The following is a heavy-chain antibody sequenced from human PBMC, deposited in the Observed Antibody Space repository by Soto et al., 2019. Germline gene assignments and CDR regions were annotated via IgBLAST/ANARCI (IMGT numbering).Heavy chain of an antibody. CDR1: GFTFSSYG. V-gene: IGHV3-33*01. Sequence: GGSLRLSCAASGFTFSSYGMHWVRQAPGKGLEWVAVIWYDGSNKYYADSVKGRFTISRDNSKNTLYLQMNSLRAEDTAVYYCARDLQEGSVLVAHAFDIWGQGTMVIVSS. J-gene: IGHJ3*02. CDR3: ARDLQEGSVLVAHAFDI. CDR2: IWYDGSNK. D-gene: IGHD2-15*01.